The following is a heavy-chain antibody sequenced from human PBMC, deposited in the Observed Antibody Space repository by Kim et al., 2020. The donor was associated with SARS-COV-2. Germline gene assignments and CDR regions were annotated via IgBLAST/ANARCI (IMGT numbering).Heavy chain of an antibody. D-gene: IGHD3-22*01. CDR1: GGSFSGYY. V-gene: IGHV4-34*01. Sequence: SETLSLTCAVYGGSFSGYYWSWIRQPPGKGLEWIGEINHSGSTNYNPSLKSRVTISVDTSKNQFSLKLSSVTAADTAVYYCARGLLVVYRHYYDSSGYYSGRYYFDYWGQGTLVTVSS. CDR2: INHSGST. J-gene: IGHJ4*02. CDR3: ARGLLVVYRHYYDSSGYYSGRYYFDY.